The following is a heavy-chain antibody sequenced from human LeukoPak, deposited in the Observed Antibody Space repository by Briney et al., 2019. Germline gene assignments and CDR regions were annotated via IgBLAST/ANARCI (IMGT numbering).Heavy chain of an antibody. D-gene: IGHD1-26*01. CDR1: VGSISSYY. CDR2: NYTSGST. J-gene: IGHJ4*02. CDR3: ARENSGSYREFDY. V-gene: IGHV4-4*07. Sequence: SETLSLTCTVSVGSISSYYWSWIRQPAGKGLEWIVRNYTSGSTNYNASLKSRVSMSVDTSKNQFSLKLSSVTAAATAVFYCARENSGSYREFDYWGQGTLVTVSS.